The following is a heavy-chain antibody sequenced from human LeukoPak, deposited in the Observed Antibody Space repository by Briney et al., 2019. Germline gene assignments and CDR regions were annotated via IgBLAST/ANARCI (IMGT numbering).Heavy chain of an antibody. V-gene: IGHV3-7*01. CDR1: GFTFSRYW. CDR3: VRQHDYADY. Sequence: PGGSLRLSCAASGFTFSRYWMSWVRQAPGKGLEWVANIKQDGSEKNYVDSVKGRFTISRDNAKNSLYLQMNSLRPEDTSVYFCVRQHDYADYWGQGTLVTVSS. D-gene: IGHD4/OR15-4a*01. J-gene: IGHJ4*02. CDR2: IKQDGSEK.